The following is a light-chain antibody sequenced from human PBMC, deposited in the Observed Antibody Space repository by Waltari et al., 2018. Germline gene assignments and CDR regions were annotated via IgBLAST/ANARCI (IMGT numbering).Light chain of an antibody. J-gene: IGLJ3*02. CDR1: SSDVGGYNY. Sequence: QSALTQPASVSGSPGQSITISCTGTSSDVGGYNYVSWYQQHPGKAPKLMIYEVSNRPSGVSNRFSGSKSGNTASLAISGLQSEDEADYYCAAWDDSLNGPVFGGGT. CDR2: EVS. CDR3: AAWDDSLNGPV. V-gene: IGLV2-14*01.